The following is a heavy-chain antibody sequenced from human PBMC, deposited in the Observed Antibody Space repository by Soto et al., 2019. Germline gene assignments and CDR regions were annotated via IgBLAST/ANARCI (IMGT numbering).Heavy chain of an antibody. D-gene: IGHD3-3*01. CDR2: ISWNSGSI. CDR3: AKGGYDVWSGPGAEYFQH. CDR1: GFTFDDYA. Sequence: EVQLVESGGGLVQPGRSLRLSCAASGFTFDDYAMHWVRQAPGKGLEWVSGISWNSGSIGYADSVKGRFTISRDNAKNSLYLKMNSLRAEDTALYYCAKGGYDVWSGPGAEYFQHWGQGTLVTVSS. V-gene: IGHV3-9*01. J-gene: IGHJ1*01.